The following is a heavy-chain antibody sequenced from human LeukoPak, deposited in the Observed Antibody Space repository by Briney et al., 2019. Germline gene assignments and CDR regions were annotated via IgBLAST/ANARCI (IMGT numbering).Heavy chain of an antibody. Sequence: ASVKVSFKASGYTFTSYVINWVRQAPGQGLEWVGWSDPYSGNRNYVQKLQGSVVMTTDSSTGTASLELTNLRSDDTAVYYCARVEALFGGFGFEYWGQGTQVTVSS. CDR3: ARVEALFGGFGFEY. CDR2: SDPYSGNR. CDR1: GYTFTSYV. D-gene: IGHD3-16*01. V-gene: IGHV1-18*01. J-gene: IGHJ4*02.